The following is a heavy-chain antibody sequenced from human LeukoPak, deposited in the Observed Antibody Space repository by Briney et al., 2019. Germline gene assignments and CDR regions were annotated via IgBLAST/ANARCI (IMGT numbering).Heavy chain of an antibody. V-gene: IGHV1-18*04. J-gene: IGHJ4*02. D-gene: IGHD5-18*01. CDR1: GYTFTSYG. Sequence: ASVNVSCKASGYTFTSYGISWVRQAPGQGLEWVGWISAYNGNTNYAQKLQGRVTMTTDTSTSTAYMGLRSLRSDDTAVYYCARVDSYGYRGTFDYWGQGTLVTVSS. CDR2: ISAYNGNT. CDR3: ARVDSYGYRGTFDY.